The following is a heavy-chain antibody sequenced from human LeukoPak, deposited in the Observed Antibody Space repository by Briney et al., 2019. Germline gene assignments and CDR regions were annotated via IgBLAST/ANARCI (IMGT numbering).Heavy chain of an antibody. J-gene: IGHJ4*02. CDR3: VRDRSLGDY. CDR2: ITSSSASI. Sequence: PGGSLRLSCAASGFTFSRFSMNWVRQAPGKGLEWVSSITSSSASIHYADSVRGRFTISRDNAKNSLYLQMNSLRVEDAAVYYCVRDRSLGDYWGLGTLVTVSS. D-gene: IGHD7-27*01. CDR1: GFTFSRFS. V-gene: IGHV3-21*01.